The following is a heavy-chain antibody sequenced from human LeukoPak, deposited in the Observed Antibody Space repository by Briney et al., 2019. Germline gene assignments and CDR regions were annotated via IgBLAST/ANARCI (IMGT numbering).Heavy chain of an antibody. CDR1: GGTFSSYA. CDR2: IIPILGIA. V-gene: IGHV1-69*04. D-gene: IGHD3-10*01. J-gene: IGHJ6*02. CDR3: ASLMARTTYYYYGMDV. Sequence: SVKVSCKASGGTFSSYAISWVRQAPGQGLEWMGRIIPILGIANYAQKFQGRVTITADKSTSTAYMELSSLRSEDTAVYYCASLMARTTYYYYGMDVWGQGTTVTVSS.